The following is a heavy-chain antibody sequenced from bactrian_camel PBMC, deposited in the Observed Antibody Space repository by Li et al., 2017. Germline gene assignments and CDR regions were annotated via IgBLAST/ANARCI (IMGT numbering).Heavy chain of an antibody. CDR2: INSRGDTT. Sequence: VQLVESGGGSVPAGGSLRLSCAASGEGVYSSACMGWFRQAPGKGLEWISGINSRGDTTYADSVKARFTISRDNAKNTVYLQMNSLKPEDTAVYYCAAVTGRPRVFGYWGQGTQVTVS. V-gene: IGHV3S40*01. CDR1: GEGVYSSAC. CDR3: AAVTGRPRVFGY. J-gene: IGHJ6*01. D-gene: IGHD2*01.